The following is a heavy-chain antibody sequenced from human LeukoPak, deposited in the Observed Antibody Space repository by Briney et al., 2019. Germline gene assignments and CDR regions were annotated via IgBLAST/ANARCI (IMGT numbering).Heavy chain of an antibody. CDR2: ISSSSSYT. CDR3: ARDGGVLRYFDWLFPQDY. J-gene: IGHJ4*02. CDR1: GFTFSDYY. Sequence: GGSLRLSCAASGFTFSDYYMSWIRQAPGKGLEWVSYISSSSSYTNYADSVKGRFTISRDNAKNSLYLQMNSLRAEDTAVYYCARDGGVLRYFDWLFPQDYWGQGTLVTVSS. D-gene: IGHD3-9*01. V-gene: IGHV3-11*05.